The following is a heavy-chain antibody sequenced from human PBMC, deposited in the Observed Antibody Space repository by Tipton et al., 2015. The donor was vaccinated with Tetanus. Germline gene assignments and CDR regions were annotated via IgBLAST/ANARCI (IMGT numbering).Heavy chain of an antibody. CDR2: ISGSGGST. CDR3: AKRPARDGYNYWFDY. V-gene: IGHV3-23*01. CDR1: GFTFSSYA. J-gene: IGHJ4*02. D-gene: IGHD5-24*01. Sequence: SLRLSCAASGFTFSSYAMSWVRQAPGKGLEWVSAISGSGGSTYYADSVKGRFTISRDNSKNTLYLQMNSLRAEDTAVYYCAKRPARDGYNYWFDYWGQGTLVAVSS.